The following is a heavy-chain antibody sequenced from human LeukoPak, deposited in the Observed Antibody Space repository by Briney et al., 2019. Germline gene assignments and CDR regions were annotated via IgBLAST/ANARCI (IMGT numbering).Heavy chain of an antibody. J-gene: IGHJ5*02. Sequence: SETLSLTCTVSGGSISSYYWSWIRQPPGKGLEWIGYIYYSGSTYYNPSLKSRVTISVDTSKNQFSLKLSSVTAADTAVYYCASQAAEYWFDPWGQGTLVTVSS. CDR2: IYYSGST. CDR1: GGSISSYY. CDR3: ASQAAEYWFDP. V-gene: IGHV4-59*08. D-gene: IGHD2-15*01.